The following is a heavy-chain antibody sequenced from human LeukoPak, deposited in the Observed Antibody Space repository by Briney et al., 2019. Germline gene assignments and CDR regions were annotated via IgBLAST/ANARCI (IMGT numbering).Heavy chain of an antibody. CDR2: IYYSGST. CDR1: GGSISIYY. D-gene: IGHD3-10*01. Sequence: SETLSLTCTVSGGSISIYYWSWIRQPPGKGLEWIGYIYYSGSTNYNPSLKSRVTISVDTSNNQFSLKLSSVTAADTAVYYCARASHVRSGFDPWGQGTLVTVSS. CDR3: ARASHVRSGFDP. J-gene: IGHJ5*02. V-gene: IGHV4-59*08.